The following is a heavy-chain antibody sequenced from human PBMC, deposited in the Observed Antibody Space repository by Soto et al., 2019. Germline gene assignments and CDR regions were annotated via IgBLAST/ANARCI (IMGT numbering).Heavy chain of an antibody. V-gene: IGHV4-59*01. D-gene: IGHD6-13*01. CDR1: GGSISSYY. CDR2: IYYSGST. Sequence: SETLSLTCTVSGGSISSYYWSWIRQPPGKGLEWIGYIYYSGSTNYNPSLKCRVTISVDTSKNQFSLKLSSVTAADTAVYYCARGGIAAAGLFDYWGQGTLVTVSS. J-gene: IGHJ4*02. CDR3: ARGGIAAAGLFDY.